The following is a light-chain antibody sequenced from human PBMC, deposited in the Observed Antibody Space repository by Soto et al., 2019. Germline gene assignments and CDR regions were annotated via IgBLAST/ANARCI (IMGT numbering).Light chain of an antibody. CDR2: GAS. CDR3: QQTSAFPRT. J-gene: IGKJ1*01. V-gene: IGKV1-12*01. CDR1: QDIRSS. Sequence: DIQMTQSPPSVSASVGDRVTITCRASQDIRSSLAWYQQTPGKAPKLLIHGASSLYRGVSSRFSGGGTGADFTLTISSLQPEDFATYYCQQTSAFPRTFGQGTKVDVK.